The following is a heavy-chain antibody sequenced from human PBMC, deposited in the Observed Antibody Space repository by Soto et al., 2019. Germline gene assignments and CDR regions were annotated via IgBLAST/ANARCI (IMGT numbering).Heavy chain of an antibody. CDR3: AKDPNGDYIGGFDM. Sequence: PGGSLSLSCAASGFTFRTYAMARVRQAPGKGLEWVSGVSATGSNIHYADSVRGRFTISRDISKNTLYLQMNSLRVDDTAVYYCAKDPNGDYIGGFDMLGQGTMVTVSS. V-gene: IGHV3-23*01. CDR1: GFTFRTYA. CDR2: VSATGSNI. D-gene: IGHD4-17*01. J-gene: IGHJ3*02.